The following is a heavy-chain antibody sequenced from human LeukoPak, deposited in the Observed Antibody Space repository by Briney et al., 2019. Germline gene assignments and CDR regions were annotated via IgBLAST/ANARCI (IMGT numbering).Heavy chain of an antibody. J-gene: IGHJ4*02. CDR2: IKQDGSEK. CDR3: ARVYHGSGMRHYFDY. D-gene: IGHD3-10*01. CDR1: GFTFSSYW. V-gene: IGHV3-7*01. Sequence: SGGSLRLSCAASGFTFSSYWMSWVRQAPGKGLEWVANIKQDGSEKYYVDSVKGRFTISRDNAKNSLYLQMNSLRAEDTAVYYCARVYHGSGMRHYFDYWGQGTLVTVSS.